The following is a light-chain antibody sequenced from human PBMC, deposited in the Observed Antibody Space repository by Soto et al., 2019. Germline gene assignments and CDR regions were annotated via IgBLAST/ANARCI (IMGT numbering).Light chain of an antibody. CDR1: QSISSW. CDR2: KAS. Sequence: DIQMTQSPSTLSASVGDRVTITCRASQSISSWLAWYQQKPGKAPKLLIYKASSLESGVPSRFSGSGSRTEFILTISILQPDDFANYCWQQYNSYSYTFGQGTKLEIK. V-gene: IGKV1-5*03. CDR3: QQYNSYSYT. J-gene: IGKJ2*01.